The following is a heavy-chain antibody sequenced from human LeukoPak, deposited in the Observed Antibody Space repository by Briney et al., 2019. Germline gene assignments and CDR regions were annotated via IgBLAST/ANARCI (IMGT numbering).Heavy chain of an antibody. V-gene: IGHV1-8*01. J-gene: IGHJ4*02. CDR1: GYTFTSYD. CDR2: MNPNSGNT. CDR3: ARVGQLVFEDPFDY. D-gene: IGHD6-6*01. Sequence: GASVKASCKASGYTFTSYDINRVRQATGQGLEWMGWMNPNSGNTGYAQKFQGRVTMTRNTSISTAYMELSSLRSEDTAVYYCARVGQLVFEDPFDYWGQGTLVTVSS.